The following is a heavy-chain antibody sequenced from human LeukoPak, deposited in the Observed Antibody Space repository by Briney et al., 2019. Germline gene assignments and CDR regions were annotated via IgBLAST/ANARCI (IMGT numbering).Heavy chain of an antibody. Sequence: GGSLRLSCAASGFTLNSYAMDWVRQAPGKGLEFVSGLSSDGVSTYYANSVRGRFTISRDDFKNTLYLQMGSLTTEDLGVYYCARVRGSSWSFYYMHVWGKGTTVTVSS. J-gene: IGHJ6*03. V-gene: IGHV3-64*01. CDR2: LSSDGVST. CDR3: ARVRGSSWSFYYMHV. CDR1: GFTLNSYA. D-gene: IGHD6-6*01.